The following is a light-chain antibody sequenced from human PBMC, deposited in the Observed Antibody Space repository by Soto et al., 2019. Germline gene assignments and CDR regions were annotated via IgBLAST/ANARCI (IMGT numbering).Light chain of an antibody. Sequence: EIVLTQSPATLSVSPGERATLSCRASQSVSSNLAWYHQKPGQAPRLLIYGASSRATGIPDRFSGSGSGTDFTLTISRLEPEDFAVYYCQQYGSSFTFGQGTRLEIK. V-gene: IGKV3-20*01. J-gene: IGKJ5*01. CDR2: GAS. CDR3: QQYGSSFT. CDR1: QSVSSN.